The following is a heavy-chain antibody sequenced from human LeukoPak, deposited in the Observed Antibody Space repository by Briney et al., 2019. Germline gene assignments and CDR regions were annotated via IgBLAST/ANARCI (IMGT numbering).Heavy chain of an antibody. V-gene: IGHV3-23*01. Sequence: GGSLRLSCAASGFTISTYGMNWVRQAPRKGLEWVSAIFGSGDSTYYAYSVKGRFTISRDRSKNTLYLEMHSLRADDTAVYYCAKDQKPDSGYDIDYWGQGTLVTVSS. D-gene: IGHD5-12*01. CDR3: AKDQKPDSGYDIDY. CDR1: GFTISTYG. J-gene: IGHJ4*02. CDR2: IFGSGDST.